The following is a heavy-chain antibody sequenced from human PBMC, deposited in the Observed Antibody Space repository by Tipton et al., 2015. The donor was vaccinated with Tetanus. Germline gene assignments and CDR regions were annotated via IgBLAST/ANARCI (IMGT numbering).Heavy chain of an antibody. D-gene: IGHD4-17*01. Sequence: QVQLVQSGAEVKKPGASVKVSCKSSGYTFNNYYLYWVRQAPGQGLEWMGRIRPKTGATNYTQKFQGRVTMTRDSSISTAYMELSSLDSDDTAVYYCARDAGLDYGDFLTYNNAMDVWGQGTAVTVSS. CDR2: IRPKTGAT. V-gene: IGHV1-2*06. J-gene: IGHJ6*02. CDR3: ARDAGLDYGDFLTYNNAMDV. CDR1: GYTFNNYY.